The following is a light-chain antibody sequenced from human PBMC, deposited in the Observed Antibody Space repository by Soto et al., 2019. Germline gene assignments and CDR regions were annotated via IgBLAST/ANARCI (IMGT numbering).Light chain of an antibody. CDR1: QSISSW. J-gene: IGKJ4*01. CDR3: QQYNSYPLT. V-gene: IGKV1-5*01. Sequence: DNQITQAPSTLPSPVGDRVTISCRASQSISSWVACYQQKPGKATKLLIYDASSLESGFPSRFSGSGSGTEFTLTISSLQPDDFATYYCQQYNSYPLTFGGGTKVDNK. CDR2: DAS.